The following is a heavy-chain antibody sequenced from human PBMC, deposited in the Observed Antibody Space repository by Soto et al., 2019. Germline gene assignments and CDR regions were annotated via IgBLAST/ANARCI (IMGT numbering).Heavy chain of an antibody. CDR1: GGALSSGNYY. Sequence: SETLFLTCTVSGGALSSGNYYWSWIRQPPGKGLEWIGYISYSGSTHYNPSLKSRVTISVDTSKNQFSLRLSSVTATDTAVYYCAHYDFLTGHHDAFDIWGQGTVVNVSS. J-gene: IGHJ3*02. V-gene: IGHV4-30-4*01. CDR2: ISYSGST. D-gene: IGHD3-9*01. CDR3: AHYDFLTGHHDAFDI.